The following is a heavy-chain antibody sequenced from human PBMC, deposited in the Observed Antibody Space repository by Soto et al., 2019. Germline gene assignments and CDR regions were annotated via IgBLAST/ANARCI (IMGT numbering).Heavy chain of an antibody. CDR2: IYWDDDK. Sequence: QITLKESGPTLVKPTQTLTLTCTFSGFSLSTSGVGVGWIRQPPGKALEWLALIYWDDDKRYSPSLKSRLTITKDTSKNQVVLTMTNMDPVDTATYYCAYRRGCSSTSCATGGWFDPWGQGTLVTVSS. V-gene: IGHV2-5*02. CDR3: AYRRGCSSTSCATGGWFDP. J-gene: IGHJ5*02. D-gene: IGHD2-2*01. CDR1: GFSLSTSGVG.